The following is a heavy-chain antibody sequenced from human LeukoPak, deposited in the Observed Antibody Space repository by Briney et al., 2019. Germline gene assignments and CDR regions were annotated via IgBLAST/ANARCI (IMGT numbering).Heavy chain of an antibody. J-gene: IGHJ3*02. CDR3: ARYYYYDSSGYYYSAFDI. V-gene: IGHV4-30-4*01. D-gene: IGHD3-22*01. Sequence: SQTLSLTCTVSGGSISSGDYYWSWIRQPPGKGLEWIGYIYCSGSTYYNPSLKSRVTISEDTSKNQFSLKLSSVTAADTAVYYCARYYYYDSSGYYYSAFDIWGQGTWSPSLQ. CDR1: GGSISSGDYY. CDR2: IYCSGST.